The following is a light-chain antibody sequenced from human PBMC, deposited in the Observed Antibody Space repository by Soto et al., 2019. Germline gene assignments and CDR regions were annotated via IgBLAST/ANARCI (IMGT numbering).Light chain of an antibody. CDR1: SRYICAYDY. CDR3: SSFTTTNGHWV. V-gene: IGLV2-14*03. CDR2: DVV. Sequence: QSVLTQPASVSGSPGQSITISCAGTSRYICAYDYVSWYRQHPGKAPEVIIYDVVNRPSGVSNRISAAKSGNAASLTISGLQAEDEADYSCSSFTTTNGHWVFGGGTKLTVL. J-gene: IGLJ3*02.